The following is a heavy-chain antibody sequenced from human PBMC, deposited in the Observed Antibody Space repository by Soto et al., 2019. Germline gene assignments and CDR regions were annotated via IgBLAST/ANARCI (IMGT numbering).Heavy chain of an antibody. Sequence: ASVKVSCKASGYTFTSYGISWVRQAPGQGLEWMGWISGYNGNTNYAQKLQGRVTMTTDTSTSTAYMDLRNLRSDDTAVYYCARDLGAQIVAYWGQGTLVTVSS. V-gene: IGHV1-18*01. CDR2: ISGYNGNT. CDR3: ARDLGAQIVAY. CDR1: GYTFTSYG. J-gene: IGHJ4*02. D-gene: IGHD1-26*01.